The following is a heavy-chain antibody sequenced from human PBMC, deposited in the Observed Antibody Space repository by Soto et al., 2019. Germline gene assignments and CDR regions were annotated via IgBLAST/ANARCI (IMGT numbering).Heavy chain of an antibody. V-gene: IGHV1-18*01. Sequence: QVQLVQSGAEVKNPGASVKVSCKASGYTFTSYGIGWVRQAPGQGLEWMGWISAYSGNTNYAQNLQGRVTITTDTSSSTGYMELGSLRSDDTAVYYCAREVAAAGGEFDYWGQGTLVTVSS. CDR2: ISAYSGNT. CDR1: GYTFTSYG. J-gene: IGHJ4*02. CDR3: AREVAAAGGEFDY. D-gene: IGHD6-13*01.